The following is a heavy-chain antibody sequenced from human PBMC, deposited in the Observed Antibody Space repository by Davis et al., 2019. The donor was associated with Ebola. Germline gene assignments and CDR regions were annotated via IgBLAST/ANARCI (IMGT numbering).Heavy chain of an antibody. CDR1: GYSFTSYW. CDR2: IYPGDSDT. D-gene: IGHD2-8*01. CDR3: ARQESLYGWSDY. Sequence: GESLKISCKGSGYSFTSYWIGWVRQMPGKGLEWMGIIYPGDSDTRYSPSFQGQATISADRSINTAYLQWRSLRASDTAIYYCARQESLYGWSDYWGQGTLVTVSS. J-gene: IGHJ4*02. V-gene: IGHV5-51*01.